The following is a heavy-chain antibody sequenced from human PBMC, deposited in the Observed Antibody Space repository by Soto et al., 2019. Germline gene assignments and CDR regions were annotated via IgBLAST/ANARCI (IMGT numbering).Heavy chain of an antibody. CDR2: IYYSGST. D-gene: IGHD5-12*01. V-gene: IGHV4-31*03. CDR1: GGSISSGPYY. Sequence: LSLTCTVSGGSISSGPYYCSWIRQHPGKGLEWIGFIYYSGSTYYNPSLKSRVTISIDTSKNQFSLKLTSVTAADTAVYYCATSVEMATIPAYWGQGTLVTVSS. J-gene: IGHJ4*02. CDR3: ATSVEMATIPAY.